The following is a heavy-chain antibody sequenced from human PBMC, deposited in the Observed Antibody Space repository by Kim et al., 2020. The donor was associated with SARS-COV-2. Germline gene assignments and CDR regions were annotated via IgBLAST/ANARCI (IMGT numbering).Heavy chain of an antibody. D-gene: IGHD6-19*01. CDR3: AKDPEYSSGWYFGSNWFDP. Sequence: KGQFTISRDNSKNTLYLQMNSLRAEDTAVYYCAKDPEYSSGWYFGSNWFDPWGQGTLVTVSS. V-gene: IGHV3-23*01. J-gene: IGHJ5*02.